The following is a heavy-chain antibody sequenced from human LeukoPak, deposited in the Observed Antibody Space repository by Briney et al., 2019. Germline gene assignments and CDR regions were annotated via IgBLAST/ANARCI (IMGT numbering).Heavy chain of an antibody. Sequence: GGSLRLSCAASGFTFSNYEMNWVRQAPGMGLEWVSYITSSGPTAYYADSVKGRFDISRDNAQNSLFLQMNNLTAEDTAIYYCARLGFCSDGSCYSLDYWGQGILVTVSS. V-gene: IGHV3-48*03. D-gene: IGHD2-15*01. CDR2: ITSSGPTA. CDR3: ARLGFCSDGSCYSLDY. CDR1: GFTFSNYE. J-gene: IGHJ4*02.